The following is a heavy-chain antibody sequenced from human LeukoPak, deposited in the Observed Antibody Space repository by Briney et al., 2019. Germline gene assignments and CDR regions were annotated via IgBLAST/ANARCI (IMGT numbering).Heavy chain of an antibody. Sequence: PGGSLRLSCAASGFTFSDYYMSWISQAPGKRLEWVSYISSSGSTIYYADSVKGRFTISRDNAKNSLYLQMNSLRAEDTAVYYCARDAVLRYFDWLVPWFDPWGQGTLVTVSS. D-gene: IGHD3-9*01. J-gene: IGHJ5*02. CDR2: ISSSGSTI. V-gene: IGHV3-11*04. CDR1: GFTFSDYY. CDR3: ARDAVLRYFDWLVPWFDP.